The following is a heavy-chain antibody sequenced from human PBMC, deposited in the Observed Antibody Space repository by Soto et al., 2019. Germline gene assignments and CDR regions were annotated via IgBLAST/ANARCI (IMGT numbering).Heavy chain of an antibody. CDR1: GYTFHNYG. Sequence: SEKATCKTSGYTFHNYGISSVRQGPGQGLEGMGWIGGLRAETAYAPKFQGRLSLTIDTSTSTAYMELRGLKPDDTAVYYCARDVRTNAEYSYFLYYMDTWGNRTTVTVSS. CDR3: ARDVRTNAEYSYFLYYMDT. CDR2: IGGLRAET. J-gene: IGHJ6*03. V-gene: IGHV1-18*01. D-gene: IGHD2-21*01.